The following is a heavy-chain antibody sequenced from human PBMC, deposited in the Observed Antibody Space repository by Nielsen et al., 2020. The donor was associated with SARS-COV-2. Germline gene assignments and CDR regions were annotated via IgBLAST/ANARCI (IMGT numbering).Heavy chain of an antibody. CDR3: ARGSDYWYFDL. CDR2: ISGSGGST. CDR1: GFTFSSYA. Sequence: GESLKISCAASGFTFSSYAMSWVRQAPGKGLEWVSAISGSGGSTYYADSVKGRFTISRDNSKNTLYLQMNSLRAEDTAVYYCARGSDYWYFDLWGRGTLVTVSS. J-gene: IGHJ2*01. V-gene: IGHV3-23*01.